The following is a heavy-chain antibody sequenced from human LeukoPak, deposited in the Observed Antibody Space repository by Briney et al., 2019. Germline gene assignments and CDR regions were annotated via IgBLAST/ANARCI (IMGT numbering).Heavy chain of an antibody. CDR1: GGSISSYY. J-gene: IGHJ4*02. CDR2: INTSGGT. V-gene: IGHV4-4*07. Sequence: SETLSLTCTVSGGSISSYYWSCIRQPAGKGRGWIGHINTSGGTSYNPSLKRRLTFSGDTPKDQISLKLSSVTAADAAIYYCETSYDYKVAPFDLRVQGTLVTVSS. CDR3: ETSYDYKVAPFDL. D-gene: IGHD5-12*01.